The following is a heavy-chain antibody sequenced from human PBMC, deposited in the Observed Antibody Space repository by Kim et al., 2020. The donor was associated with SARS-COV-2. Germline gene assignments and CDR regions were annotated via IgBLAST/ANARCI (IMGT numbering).Heavy chain of an antibody. J-gene: IGHJ5*02. D-gene: IGHD6-19*01. CDR3: ARGGVLKQWLVRQALTHWFDP. V-gene: IGHV4-34*01. CDR1: GGSFSGYY. Sequence: SETLSLTCAVYGGSFSGYYWSWIRQPPGKGLEWIGEINHSGSTNYNPSLKSRVTISVDTSKNQFSLKLSSVTAADTAVYYCARGGVLKQWLVRQALTHWFDPWGQGTLVTVSS. CDR2: INHSGST.